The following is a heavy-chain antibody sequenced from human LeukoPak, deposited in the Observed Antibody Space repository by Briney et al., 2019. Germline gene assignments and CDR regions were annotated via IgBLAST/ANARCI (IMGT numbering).Heavy chain of an antibody. D-gene: IGHD1-7*01. V-gene: IGHV4-59*02. CDR2: IYYSGST. CDR3: ARDNWNYGSSMDV. J-gene: IGHJ6*02. CDR1: GGSVSSYY. Sequence: SETLSLTCTVSGGSVSSYYWSWIRQPPGKGLEWIGYIYYSGSTNYNPSLKSRVTISVDTSKNQFSLKLSSVTAADAAVYHCARDNWNYGSSMDVWGQGTTVTVSS.